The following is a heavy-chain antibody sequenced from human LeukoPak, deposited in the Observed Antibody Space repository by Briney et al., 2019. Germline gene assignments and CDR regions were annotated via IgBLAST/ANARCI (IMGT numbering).Heavy chain of an antibody. CDR1: GYIFSTYG. Sequence: ASVKVSCKTSGYIFSTYGISWVRQAPGQGLEWMGWMNPNSGNTGYAQKFQGRVTMTEDTSTDTAYMELSSLRSEDTAVYYCATLHYDSSGYYYWGYWGQGTLVTVSS. J-gene: IGHJ4*02. CDR2: MNPNSGNT. V-gene: IGHV1-8*02. CDR3: ATLHYDSSGYYYWGY. D-gene: IGHD3-22*01.